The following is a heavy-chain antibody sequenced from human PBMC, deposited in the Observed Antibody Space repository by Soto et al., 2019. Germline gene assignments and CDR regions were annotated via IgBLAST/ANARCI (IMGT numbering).Heavy chain of an antibody. CDR1: GFIFDTYA. CDR3: ARGSTDSYPGSRVFAL. D-gene: IGHD3-10*01. V-gene: IGHV3-23*01. J-gene: IGHJ4*02. CDR2: ISGSGGRT. Sequence: EVQLLESGGGLVQPGWSLRLSCAASGFIFDTYAMAWVRQAPGKGLECVSRISGSGGRTYYADSVQGRFAISRDNFYNTLSLEMSSLRAEDSAVYYCARGSTDSYPGSRVFALWGRGTLVTVSS.